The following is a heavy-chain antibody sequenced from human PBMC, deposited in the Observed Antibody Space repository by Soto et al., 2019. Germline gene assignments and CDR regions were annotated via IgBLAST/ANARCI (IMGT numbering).Heavy chain of an antibody. D-gene: IGHD3-3*01. J-gene: IGHJ5*02. V-gene: IGHV2-5*01. CDR2: IYWNDDK. CDR3: AHTDYDFWSGYSTRTYNWFDP. Sequence: QITLKESGPTLVKPTQTLTLTCTFSGFSLSTSGVGVGWIRQPPGKALEWLALIYWNDDKRYSPSLKCRLTITKDTSKNQVVLTMTNMDPVDTATYYCAHTDYDFWSGYSTRTYNWFDPWGQGTLVTVSS. CDR1: GFSLSTSGVG.